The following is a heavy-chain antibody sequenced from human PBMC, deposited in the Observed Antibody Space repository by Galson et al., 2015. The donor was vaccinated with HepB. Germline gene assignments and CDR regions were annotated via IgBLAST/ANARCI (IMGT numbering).Heavy chain of an antibody. CDR2: IKQDGSEK. CDR3: ARLNVGDSSGYYYVARQDYYYGMDV. Sequence: SLRLSCAASGFTFSSYWMSWVRQAPGKGLEWVANIKQDGSEKYYVDSVKGRFTISRDNAKNSLYLQMNSLRAEDTAVYYCARLNVGDSSGYYYVARQDYYYGMDVWGQGTTVTVSS. V-gene: IGHV3-7*01. J-gene: IGHJ6*02. D-gene: IGHD3-22*01. CDR1: GFTFSSYW.